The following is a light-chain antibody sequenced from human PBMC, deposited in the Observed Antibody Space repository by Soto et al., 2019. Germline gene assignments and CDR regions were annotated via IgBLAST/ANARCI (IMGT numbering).Light chain of an antibody. J-gene: IGLJ1*01. V-gene: IGLV1-40*01. Sequence: QSVLTQPPSVSGAPGQRVTISCTGSSSNIGAGYDVHWYQQLPGTAPKLLIYANKNRPSGVPDRFSGSKSGTSDSLAITGTQAEDEADYYCQSHDSSLSAYNDFGKATKVTVL. CDR3: QSHDSSLSAYND. CDR1: SSNIGAGYD. CDR2: ANK.